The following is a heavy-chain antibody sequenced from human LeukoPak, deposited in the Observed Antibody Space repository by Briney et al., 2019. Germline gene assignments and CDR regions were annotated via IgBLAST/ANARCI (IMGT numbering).Heavy chain of an antibody. CDR2: IYHSGST. CDR3: ARIDYSALSHAFDI. Sequence: PSETLSLTCTVSGGSISSGGYYWSWIRQPPGKGLEGIGYIYHSGSTYYNPSLKSRVTISVDRSKNQFSLKLSSVTAADTAVYYCARIDYSALSHAFDIWGQGTTVTVSS. V-gene: IGHV4-30-2*01. J-gene: IGHJ3*02. D-gene: IGHD4/OR15-4a*01. CDR1: GGSISSGGYY.